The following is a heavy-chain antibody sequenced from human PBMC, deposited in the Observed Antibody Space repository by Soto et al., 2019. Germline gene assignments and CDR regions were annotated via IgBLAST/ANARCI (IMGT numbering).Heavy chain of an antibody. CDR3: ARTNSGGQWLGYFDY. Sequence: QVQLVQSGAEVKKPGSSVKVSCKASGGTFSSYAISWVRQAPGQGLESMGGIIPIFGTANYAQKFQGRVTITADESTSTAYMELSSLRSEDTAVYYCARTNSGGQWLGYFDYWGQGTLVTVSS. CDR1: GGTFSSYA. V-gene: IGHV1-69*01. D-gene: IGHD6-19*01. J-gene: IGHJ4*02. CDR2: IIPIFGTA.